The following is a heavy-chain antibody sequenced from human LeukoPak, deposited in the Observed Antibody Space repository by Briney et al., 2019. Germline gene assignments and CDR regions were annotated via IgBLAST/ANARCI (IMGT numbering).Heavy chain of an antibody. V-gene: IGHV3-30*18. J-gene: IGHJ4*02. CDR3: AKDRGYGEHEPFES. CDR1: GYSFDEYA. Sequence: GGSLRLSCAGSGYSFDEYAMHWVRQAPGKGLEWVAVSAHDEVGKQFADSVKGRFTLSRDNSRDSVHLQMNRLRDEDTAVYYCAKDRGYGEHEPFESWGQGSLVTVSS. D-gene: IGHD4/OR15-4a*01. CDR2: SAHDEVGK.